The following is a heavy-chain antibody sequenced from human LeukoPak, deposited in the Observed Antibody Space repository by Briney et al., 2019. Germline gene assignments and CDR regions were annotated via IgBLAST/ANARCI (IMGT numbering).Heavy chain of an antibody. D-gene: IGHD3-3*01. V-gene: IGHV3-49*04. CDR2: IRSKAYGGTT. CDR3: TRSDFWSGYYSDY. Sequence: GGSLRLSCTASGFTFGDYAMSWARQAPGKGREWVGFIRSKAYGGTTEYAASVKGRFTISRDDSKSIAYLQMNSLKTEDTAVYYCTRSDFWSGYYSDYWGQGTLVTVSS. J-gene: IGHJ4*02. CDR1: GFTFGDYA.